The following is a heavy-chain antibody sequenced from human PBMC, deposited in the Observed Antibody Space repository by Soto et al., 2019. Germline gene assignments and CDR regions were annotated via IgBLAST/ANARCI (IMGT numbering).Heavy chain of an antibody. CDR3: IRPMIGTRRRFDY. CDR2: SRNKANSYTT. Sequence: EVQLVESGGGLVQPGGSLRLSCAVSGFTFSDHYMDWVRQAPGKGLEWVGRSRNKANSYTTEYAASVKGRFTISRDDSDNSLYLQMDRLRTEDTAVYFCIRPMIGTRRRFDYWGQGTLVTVSS. V-gene: IGHV3-72*01. D-gene: IGHD1-1*01. J-gene: IGHJ4*02. CDR1: GFTFSDHY.